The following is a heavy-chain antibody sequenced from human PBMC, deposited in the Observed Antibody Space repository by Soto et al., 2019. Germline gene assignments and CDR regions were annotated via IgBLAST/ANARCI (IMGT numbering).Heavy chain of an antibody. J-gene: IGHJ6*02. CDR3: AREEVRRYDLQYSGADV. D-gene: IGHD5-12*01. CDR2: MSYDGTT. V-gene: IGHV4-31*03. CDR1: GGSISSGYYY. Sequence: QVQLLESGPGLVKPSQTLSLTCTVSGGSISSGYYYWSWIRQHPGKGLEWIGYMSYDGTTYYNPSLKSRLSISADTSKNQFSLNLSSVTAADTAVYYCAREEVRRYDLQYSGADVWGQGTTVTVSS.